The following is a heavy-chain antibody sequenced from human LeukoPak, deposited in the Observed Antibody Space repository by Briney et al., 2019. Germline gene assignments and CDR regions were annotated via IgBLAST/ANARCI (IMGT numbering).Heavy chain of an antibody. CDR1: GYTFTSYG. V-gene: IGHV1-18*01. J-gene: IGHJ4*02. D-gene: IGHD3-10*01. Sequence: ASVKVSCKASGYTFTSYGISWVRQAPGQGLEWMGWISAYNGNTNYAQKFQGRVTMTRDTSTSTVYMELSSLRSEDTAVYYCARAGSPRITMVRGVISYFDYWGQGTLVTVSS. CDR3: ARAGSPRITMVRGVISYFDY. CDR2: ISAYNGNT.